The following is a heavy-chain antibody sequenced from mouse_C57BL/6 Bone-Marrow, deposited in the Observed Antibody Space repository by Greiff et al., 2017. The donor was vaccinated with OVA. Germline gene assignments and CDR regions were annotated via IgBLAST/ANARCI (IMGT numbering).Heavy chain of an antibody. CDR1: GFNIKDDY. Sequence: EVQLQQSGAELVRPGASVKLSCTASGFNIKDDYMHWVKQRPEQGLEWIGWIDPENGDTEYASKFQGKATITADTSSNTAYLQLSSLTSEDTAVYYCTLLSLRGFAYWGQGTLVTVSA. V-gene: IGHV14-4*01. J-gene: IGHJ3*01. D-gene: IGHD1-2*01. CDR3: TLLSLRGFAY. CDR2: IDPENGDT.